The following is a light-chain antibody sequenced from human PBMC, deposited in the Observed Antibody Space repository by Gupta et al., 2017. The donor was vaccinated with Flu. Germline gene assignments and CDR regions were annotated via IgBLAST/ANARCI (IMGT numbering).Light chain of an antibody. CDR1: SNDVGAYNL. CDR2: AVT. V-gene: IGLV2-11*01. Sequence: QSAPTQPRSVSGSPGQSVTISCTGTSNDVGAYNLVSWYEQRPGKAPNLILYAVTERPSGVPDRFSGSKSGNTASLTISGLQADDEADYYCSSHAGRGRVTWFFGTGTTVTVL. J-gene: IGLJ1*01. CDR3: SSHAGRGRVTWF.